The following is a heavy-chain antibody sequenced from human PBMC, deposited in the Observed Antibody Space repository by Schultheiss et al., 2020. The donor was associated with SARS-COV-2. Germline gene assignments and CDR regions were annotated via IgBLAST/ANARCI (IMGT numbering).Heavy chain of an antibody. CDR1: GGSVSSGSYY. J-gene: IGHJ2*01. D-gene: IGHD6-6*01. CDR2: IYYSGST. CDR3: ARVGIAARRMYFDL. Sequence: GSLRLSCTVSGGSVSSGSYYWSWIRQPPGKGLEWIGYIYYSGSTYYNPSLKSRVTISVDTSKNQFSLKLSSVTAADTAVYYCARVGIAARRMYFDLWGRGTLVTVSS. V-gene: IGHV4-61*01.